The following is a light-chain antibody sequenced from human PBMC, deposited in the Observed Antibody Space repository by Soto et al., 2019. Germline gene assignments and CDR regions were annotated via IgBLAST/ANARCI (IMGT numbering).Light chain of an antibody. Sequence: DIQMTQSPSSLSASVGDRVTITCQASQDIGNYLNWYQQKPGKDPKLLIYETPNMEIGVPSRFSGSGSGTDFSFSISRLQTEDIATYYCQQHHSLTLTVGPGTQV. CDR2: ETP. CDR1: QDIGNY. CDR3: QQHHSLTLT. J-gene: IGKJ3*01. V-gene: IGKV1-33*01.